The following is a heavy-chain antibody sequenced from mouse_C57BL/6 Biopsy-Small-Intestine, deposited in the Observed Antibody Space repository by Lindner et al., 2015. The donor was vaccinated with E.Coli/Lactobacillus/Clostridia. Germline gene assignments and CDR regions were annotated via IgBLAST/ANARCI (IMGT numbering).Heavy chain of an antibody. CDR1: GYSFTDYN. V-gene: IGHV1-39*01. CDR2: INPNYGTT. Sequence: VQLQESGPEPVKPGASVKISCKASGYSFTDYNMNWVKQSNGKSLEWTGVINPNYGTTSYNQKFKGKATLTVDQSSSTAYMQLNSLTSEDSAVYYCAREGVYVPYAMDYWGQGTSVTVSS. D-gene: IGHD1-1*01. CDR3: AREGVYVPYAMDY. J-gene: IGHJ4*01.